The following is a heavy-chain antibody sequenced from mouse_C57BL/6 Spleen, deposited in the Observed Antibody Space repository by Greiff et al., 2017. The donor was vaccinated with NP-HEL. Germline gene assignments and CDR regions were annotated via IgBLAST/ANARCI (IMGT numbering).Heavy chain of an antibody. CDR3: ARQGTGTGYFDY. CDR1: GFTFSSYG. CDR2: ISSGGSYT. J-gene: IGHJ2*01. Sequence: EVHLVESGGDLVKPGGSLKLSCAASGFTFSSYGMSWVRQTPDKRLAWVATISSGGSYTYYPDSVKGRFTISRDNAKNTLYLQMSSLKSEDTAMYYCARQGTGTGYFDYWGQGTTLTVSS. V-gene: IGHV5-6*01. D-gene: IGHD4-1*01.